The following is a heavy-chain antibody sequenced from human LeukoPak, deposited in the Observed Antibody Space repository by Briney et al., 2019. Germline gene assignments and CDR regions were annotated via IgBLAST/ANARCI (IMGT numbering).Heavy chain of an antibody. V-gene: IGHV4-4*07. CDR1: GGSISSNY. CDR3: ARGRYKGSPTSIYYYGMDV. D-gene: IGHD1-26*01. J-gene: IGHJ6*02. CDR2: IYISGST. Sequence: SETLSLTCSVSGGSISSNYWSWIRQPAGKGLEWIGRIYISGSTKYNPSLKSRVSMSVDTSKNQFSLRLSSVTAADTAVYYCARGRYKGSPTSIYYYGMDVWGRGTTVTVSS.